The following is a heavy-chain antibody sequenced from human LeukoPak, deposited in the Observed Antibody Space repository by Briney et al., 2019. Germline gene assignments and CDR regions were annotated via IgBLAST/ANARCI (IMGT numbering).Heavy chain of an antibody. D-gene: IGHD3-9*01. J-gene: IGHJ4*02. Sequence: PGGSLRLSCAASGFTFSSYAMSWVRQAPGKGLEWVSAISGSGGSTYYADSVKGRFTISRDNSKNTLYLQMNSLRAEDTAVYYCAKTKYYDILTGYYTLYFDYWGQGTLVTASS. CDR2: ISGSGGST. CDR3: AKTKYYDILTGYYTLYFDY. V-gene: IGHV3-23*01. CDR1: GFTFSSYA.